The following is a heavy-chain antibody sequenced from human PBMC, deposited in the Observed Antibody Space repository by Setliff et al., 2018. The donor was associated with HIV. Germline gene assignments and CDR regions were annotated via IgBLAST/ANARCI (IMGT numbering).Heavy chain of an antibody. CDR1: GYTFTSYR. Sequence: ASVKVSCKASGYTFTSYRISWVRQAPGQGLEWMGWISAFDGNTNFEQRFQGRVTMTTDTSTSTAYMELRSLRSDDTAVYYCARGLGSTRFDPWGQGTLVTVSS. CDR3: ARGLGSTRFDP. V-gene: IGHV1-18*01. CDR2: ISAFDGNT. D-gene: IGHD2-2*01. J-gene: IGHJ5*02.